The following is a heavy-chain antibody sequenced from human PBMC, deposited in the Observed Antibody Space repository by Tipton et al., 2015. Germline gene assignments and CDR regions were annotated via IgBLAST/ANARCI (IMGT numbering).Heavy chain of an antibody. CDR2: INHSGST. D-gene: IGHD1-26*01. CDR1: SGSFSGYQ. V-gene: IGHV4-34*01. J-gene: IGHJ5*02. Sequence: LRLSCAVYSGSFSGYQWSWIRQPPGKGLEWIGEINHSGSTKYNPSLKSRLIVSVDTSKNQFSLRLTSVTAADTAVYYCARGFPGDTNKDDFFDPWGQGTLVTVSS. CDR3: ARGFPGDTNKDDFFDP.